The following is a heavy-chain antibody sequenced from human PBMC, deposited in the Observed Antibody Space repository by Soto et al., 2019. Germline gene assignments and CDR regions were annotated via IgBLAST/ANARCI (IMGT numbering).Heavy chain of an antibody. CDR3: VGDQYYFDY. V-gene: IGHV3-30*03. D-gene: IGHD3-10*01. J-gene: IGHJ4*02. CDR2: ISYDGSNK. Sequence: QVQLVESGGGVVQPGRSLRLSCAASGFPFTTYGMHWVRVGPGKGLEGVAAISYDGSNKYYADSVKGRFTISRDNSKNTLYLQMNSLRPEDTALYYCVGDQYYFDYRGQGTLVTVSS. CDR1: GFPFTTYG.